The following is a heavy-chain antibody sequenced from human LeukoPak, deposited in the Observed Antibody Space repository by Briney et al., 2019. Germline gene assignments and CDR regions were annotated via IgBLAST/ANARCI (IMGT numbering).Heavy chain of an antibody. CDR1: GYTFTSYY. CDR3: ARTSGIVVAGTSGRYYYYGMDV. D-gene: IGHD6-19*01. J-gene: IGHJ6*02. V-gene: IGHV1-46*01. CDR2: INPSGGST. Sequence: ASVKVSCKASGYTFTSYYMHWVRQAPGQGLEWMGIINPSGGSTTYAQKFQGRVTMTRDTSTSTVYMELSSLRSEDTAVYYCARTSGIVVAGTSGRYYYYGMDVWGQGTTVTVSS.